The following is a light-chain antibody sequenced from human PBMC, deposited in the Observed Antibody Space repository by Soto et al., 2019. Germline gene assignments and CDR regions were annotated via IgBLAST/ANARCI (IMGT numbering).Light chain of an antibody. J-gene: IGLJ3*02. Sequence: QSVLTQPPSVSAAPGQKVTISCSGSRCNIGNDYVSWYKQLPGRAPKLLIYENNKRPSGTPDRFSGSKSGTSANLGITGLQAGDEADYYCGTWDNSLSAGIWVFGGGTKLTVL. V-gene: IGLV1-51*02. CDR3: GTWDNSLSAGIWV. CDR1: RCNIGNDY. CDR2: ENN.